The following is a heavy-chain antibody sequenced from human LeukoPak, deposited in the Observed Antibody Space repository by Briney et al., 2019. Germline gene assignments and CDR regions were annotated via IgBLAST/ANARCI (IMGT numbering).Heavy chain of an antibody. CDR1: GYTFTNFG. Sequence: ASVKVSCKASGYTFTNFGISWVRQAPGQRPGWMGWISTYNGNTNYAQNLQDRVTLTTDTSTTTVYMELRSLRSDDTAVYYCARDKDEDYDTSGMFQYWGQGTLVTVSS. V-gene: IGHV1-18*04. J-gene: IGHJ1*01. CDR3: ARDKDEDYDTSGMFQY. CDR2: ISTYNGNT. D-gene: IGHD3-22*01.